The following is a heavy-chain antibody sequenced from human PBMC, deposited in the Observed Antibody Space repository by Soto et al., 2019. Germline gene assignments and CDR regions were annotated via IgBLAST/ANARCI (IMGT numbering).Heavy chain of an antibody. CDR2: ISGSGGYT. Sequence: EVQLLESGGGLVQPGTSLRLSCAASRFTFNIYAMTWVRQAPGKGLEWVSSISGSGGYTYYADSVKGRFTISRDNSKNTLFLQMNSLRADDTAVYYCAREYIPHSNGQGGASDYWGQGSLVTVSS. D-gene: IGHD5-18*01. J-gene: IGHJ4*02. CDR1: RFTFNIYA. CDR3: AREYIPHSNGQGGASDY. V-gene: IGHV3-23*01.